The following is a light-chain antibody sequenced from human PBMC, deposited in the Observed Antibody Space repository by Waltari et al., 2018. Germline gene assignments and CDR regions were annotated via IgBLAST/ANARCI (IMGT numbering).Light chain of an antibody. CDR3: QQYGSSPFT. Sequence: ELVLTQSPGPLSLSPGERSTPSCRASQSVSSSYLAWYQQKPGQAPRLLIYGASSRATGIPDRFSGSGSGTDFTLTISRLEPEDFAVYYCQQYGSSPFTFGPGTKVDIK. CDR1: QSVSSSY. V-gene: IGKV3-20*01. J-gene: IGKJ3*01. CDR2: GAS.